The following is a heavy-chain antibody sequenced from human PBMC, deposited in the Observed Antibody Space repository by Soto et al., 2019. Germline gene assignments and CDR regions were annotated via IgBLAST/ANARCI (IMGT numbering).Heavy chain of an antibody. CDR3: ARGRGYSYGLDP. D-gene: IGHD5-18*01. CDR2: IYYSGTT. CDR1: GGSISSNSYY. V-gene: IGHV4-39*07. J-gene: IGHJ5*02. Sequence: SETLSLTCTVSGGSISSNSYYWGWIRQPPGKGLEWIGTIYYSGTTSYSPSLKSRVAISLDTSKNQFSLSLSSVTAADTAVYYCARGRGYSYGLDPWGQGTLVTVSS.